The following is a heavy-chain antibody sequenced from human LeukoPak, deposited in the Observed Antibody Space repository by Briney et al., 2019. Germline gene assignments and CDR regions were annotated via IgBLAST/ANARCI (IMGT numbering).Heavy chain of an antibody. D-gene: IGHD3-16*01. CDR2: IKSKSDGGTR. J-gene: IGHJ4*02. V-gene: IGHV3-15*01. CDR1: GFTFNNAW. Sequence: PGGSLRLSCAASGFTFNNAWMNGVRQSPGKGLEWVGRIKSKSDGGTRDYAAPVKGRFIISRDDSRNTLYLQMNSLKTEDTGVYYCTNGVAYWGQGTLVSVSS. CDR3: TNGVAY.